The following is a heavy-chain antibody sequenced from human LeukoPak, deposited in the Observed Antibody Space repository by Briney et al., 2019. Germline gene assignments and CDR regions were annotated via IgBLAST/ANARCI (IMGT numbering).Heavy chain of an antibody. J-gene: IGHJ6*03. CDR1: GFTFSSYG. CDR2: IRYDGSNK. CDR3: AKNGDRGAYCSGGSCYPYYYYYIDV. Sequence: GGSLRLSCAASGFTFSSYGMHWVRQAPGKGLEWVAFIRYDGSNKYYADSVKGRFTISRDNSKNTLYLQMNSLRAEDTAIYYCAKNGDRGAYCSGGSCYPYYYYYIDVWGKGTTVTISS. D-gene: IGHD2-15*01. V-gene: IGHV3-30*02.